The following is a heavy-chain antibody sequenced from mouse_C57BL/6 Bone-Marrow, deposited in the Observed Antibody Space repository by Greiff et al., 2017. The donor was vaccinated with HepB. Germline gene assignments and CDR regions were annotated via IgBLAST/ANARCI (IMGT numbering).Heavy chain of an antibody. CDR2: IDPENGDT. V-gene: IGHV14-4*01. J-gene: IGHJ4*01. Sequence: EVQLQQSGAELVRPGASVKLSCTASGFNIKDDYMHWVKQRPEQGLEWIGWIDPENGDTEYASKFQGKATITADTSSNTAYLQRSSLTSEDTAVYYCTTFGDAMDYWGQGTSVTVSS. CDR3: TTFGDAMDY. CDR1: GFNIKDDY.